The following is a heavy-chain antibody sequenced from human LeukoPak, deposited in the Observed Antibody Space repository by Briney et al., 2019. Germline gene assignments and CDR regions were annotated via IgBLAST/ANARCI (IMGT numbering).Heavy chain of an antibody. V-gene: IGHV3-30*02. Sequence: GGSLRLSCAASGFTFSSYGMHWVRQAPGKGLEWVAFIRYDGSNKYYADSVKGRFTISRDNSKSTLSLQMNSLRVEDTAIYYCATYRQVLLPFESWGQGTLVTVSS. J-gene: IGHJ4*02. CDR3: ATYRQVLLPFES. D-gene: IGHD2-8*02. CDR1: GFTFSSYG. CDR2: IRYDGSNK.